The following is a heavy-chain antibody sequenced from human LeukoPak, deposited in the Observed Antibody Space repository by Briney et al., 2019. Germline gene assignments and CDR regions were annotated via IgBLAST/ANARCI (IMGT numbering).Heavy chain of an antibody. V-gene: IGHV3-53*04. J-gene: IGHJ4*02. D-gene: IGHD1-14*01. CDR2: IYSDGKT. CDR1: GVTVGRDY. CDR3: ANRMTF. Sequence: TGGSLRLSCAASGVTVGRDYMSWVRQAPGKGLEWVSVIYSDGKTYYADSVKGRFTISRHNSKNTLFLQMDSLRTEDTAIYYCANRMTFGGQGTLVTVSS.